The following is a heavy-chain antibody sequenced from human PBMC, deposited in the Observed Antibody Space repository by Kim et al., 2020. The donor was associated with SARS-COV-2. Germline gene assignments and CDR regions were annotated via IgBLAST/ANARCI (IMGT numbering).Heavy chain of an antibody. J-gene: IGHJ6*02. Sequence: GGSLRLSCAASGFTFSSYWMHWVRQAPGKGLVWVARINSDGSSTSYADSVKGRFTISRDNAKNTLYLQMNSLSAEDTAVYYCARDSSIYKDPCGMDVWGQGTTVTVSS. CDR3: ARDSSIYKDPCGMDV. CDR1: GFTFSSYW. D-gene: IGHD2-2*01. V-gene: IGHV3-74*01. CDR2: INSDGSST.